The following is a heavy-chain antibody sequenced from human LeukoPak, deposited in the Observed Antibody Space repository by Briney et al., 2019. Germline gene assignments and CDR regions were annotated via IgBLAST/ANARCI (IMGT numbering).Heavy chain of an antibody. CDR3: ARRGSSFFDY. CDR2: IYYSGST. CDR1: GDSISSSTYY. V-gene: IGHV4-39*01. J-gene: IGHJ4*02. Sequence: SETLSLTCTVSGDSISSSTYYWGWIRQPPGKGLEWIGSIYYSGSTYYNPSLESRVTISMDTSKNQFSLRLSSVTAADTAVYYCARRGSSFFDYWGQGILVTVSS. D-gene: IGHD6-13*01.